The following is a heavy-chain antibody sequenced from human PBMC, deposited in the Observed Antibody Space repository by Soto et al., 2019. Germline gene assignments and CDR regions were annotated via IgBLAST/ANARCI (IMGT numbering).Heavy chain of an antibody. D-gene: IGHD6-6*01. Sequence: GGSLRLSCAASGFIFSNYAMSWVRQAPGKGLEWVSFISGSGSTTYYADSVKGRFTISRGNSKNMLYVQMNSLRAEDAAVYYCVREASSTGLHLDHWGRGTLVTVLL. CDR1: GFIFSNYA. CDR2: ISGSGSTT. CDR3: VREASSTGLHLDH. V-gene: IGHV3-23*01. J-gene: IGHJ4*02.